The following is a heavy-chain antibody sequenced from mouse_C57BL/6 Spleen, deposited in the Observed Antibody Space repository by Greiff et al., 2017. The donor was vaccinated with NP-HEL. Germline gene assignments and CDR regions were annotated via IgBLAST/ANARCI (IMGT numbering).Heavy chain of an antibody. CDR3: ARPVYYGNSYAMDY. D-gene: IGHD2-1*01. CDR2: ISSGSSTI. J-gene: IGHJ4*01. V-gene: IGHV5-17*01. Sequence: EVKLMESGGGLVKPGGSLKLSCAASGFTFSDYGMHWVRQAPEKGLEWVAYISSGSSTIYYADTVKGRFTISRDNAKNTLFLQMTSLRSEDTAMYYCARPVYYGNSYAMDYWGQGTSVTVSS. CDR1: GFTFSDYG.